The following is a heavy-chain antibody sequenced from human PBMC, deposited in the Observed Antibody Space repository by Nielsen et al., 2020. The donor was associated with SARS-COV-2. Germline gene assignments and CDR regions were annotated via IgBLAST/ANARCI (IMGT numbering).Heavy chain of an antibody. V-gene: IGHV4-31*03. D-gene: IGHD6-6*01. CDR2: IYYTGST. Sequence: LRLSCTVSGGSISSGGYYWTWLRPHPGKGLEWIGYIYYTGSTYYNPSLKSRLSISVDTSKNQFSLKLTPVTAADTAIYYCARESDPTAARYFDYWGQGTLVTVSS. CDR3: ARESDPTAARYFDY. CDR1: GGSISSGGYY. J-gene: IGHJ4*02.